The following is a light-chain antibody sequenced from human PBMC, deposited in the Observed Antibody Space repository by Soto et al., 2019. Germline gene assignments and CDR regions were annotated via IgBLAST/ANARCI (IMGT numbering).Light chain of an antibody. V-gene: IGLV2-14*01. CDR3: SSYTSSTIYV. J-gene: IGLJ1*01. CDR2: EVS. Sequence: QSALTQPASVSGSPGQSITISCTGTSSDVGGYDYVSWYQQHPGKAPKLMIYEVSNRPSGVSNRFSGSKSGHTASLTVSGLPAEDEADYYCSSYTSSTIYVFGTGTKLTVL. CDR1: SSDVGGYDY.